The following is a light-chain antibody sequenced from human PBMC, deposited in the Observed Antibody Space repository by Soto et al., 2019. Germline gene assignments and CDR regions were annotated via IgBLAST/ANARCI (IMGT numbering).Light chain of an antibody. CDR1: QSVSGY. CDR2: GAS. CDR3: QQYATSPIT. V-gene: IGKV3-20*01. Sequence: EIVMTQSPGTLSVFPGERVTLSCRASQSVSGYLDWFQQKPGQAPRLLIYGASSRATGIPDRFSGSGSGTDFTLTISRLEPEDFAVYYCQQYATSPITFGQGTRLEI. J-gene: IGKJ5*01.